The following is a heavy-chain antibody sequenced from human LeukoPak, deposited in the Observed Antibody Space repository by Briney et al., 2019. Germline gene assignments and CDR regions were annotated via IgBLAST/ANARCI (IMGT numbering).Heavy chain of an antibody. D-gene: IGHD2-2*01. CDR3: ARGGGCSSTTCYVFAFDI. CDR2: XXXXFGTA. Sequence: SXKXSXGTFXXXAISWXXXAPGXXLXXXXGXXXXFGTANYAQKFQGRVTITADESTSTAYMELTSLTSEDTAVYYCARGGGCSSTTCYVFAFDIWGQGTMVTVSS. J-gene: IGHJ3*02. CDR1: XGTFXXXA. V-gene: IGHV1-69*01.